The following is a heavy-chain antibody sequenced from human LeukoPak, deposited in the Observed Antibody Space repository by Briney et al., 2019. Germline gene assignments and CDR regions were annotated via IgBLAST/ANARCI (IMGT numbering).Heavy chain of an antibody. D-gene: IGHD3-22*01. V-gene: IGHV1-69*04. J-gene: IGHJ4*02. CDR3: ARDDSSGYYVGY. CDR1: GGTFSSYA. CDR2: IIPIFGIA. Sequence: GASVKVSCKASGGTFSSYAISWVRQAPGQGLEWMGRIIPIFGIANYAQKFQGRVTITADKSTSTAYMELSSLRSEDTAVYYCARDDSSGYYVGYWGQGTLVTVSS.